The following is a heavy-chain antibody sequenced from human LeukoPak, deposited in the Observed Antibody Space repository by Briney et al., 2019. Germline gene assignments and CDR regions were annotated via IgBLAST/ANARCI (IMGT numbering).Heavy chain of an antibody. CDR1: GFNFSDYY. CDR3: AKDPTHFRVWDDYDNTRLNY. CDR2: IRYDGNNK. Sequence: GGSLRLSCAASGFNFSDYYMNWIRQAPGKGLEWVAFIRYDGNNKYYADSVKGRFTISRDNSKNTVYLQMNSLRAEDTAVYYCAKDPTHFRVWDDYDNTRLNYWGQGTLVTVSS. V-gene: IGHV3-30*02. J-gene: IGHJ4*02. D-gene: IGHD3-22*01.